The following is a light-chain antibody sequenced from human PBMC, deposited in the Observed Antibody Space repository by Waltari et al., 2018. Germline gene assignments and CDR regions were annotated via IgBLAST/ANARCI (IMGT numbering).Light chain of an antibody. CDR2: WAS. J-gene: IGKJ1*01. CDR1: QSVLYTDNNKNY. V-gene: IGKV4-1*01. Sequence: DIVMTQSPDSLAVSLGERATINCKPSQSVLYTDNNKNYLPWYQQKPGQSPQLLIYWASTRESGVPDRFIGSGSGTDFTLTISSLQAEDVAVYYCHQHYTTPWTFGQGTQVEL. CDR3: HQHYTTPWT.